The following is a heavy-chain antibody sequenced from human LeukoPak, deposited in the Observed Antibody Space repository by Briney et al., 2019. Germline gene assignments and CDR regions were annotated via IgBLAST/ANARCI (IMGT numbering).Heavy chain of an antibody. CDR3: ARDGFPHYYYDSSGLDY. CDR1: GYTFTSYA. D-gene: IGHD3-22*01. Sequence: ASVKVSCKASGYTFTSYAMHWVRQDPGQRLEWMGWINAGNGNTKYSQKFQGRVTITRDTSASTAYMELSSLRSEDTAVYYCARDGFPHYYYDSSGLDYWGQGTLVTVSS. V-gene: IGHV1-3*01. J-gene: IGHJ4*02. CDR2: INAGNGNT.